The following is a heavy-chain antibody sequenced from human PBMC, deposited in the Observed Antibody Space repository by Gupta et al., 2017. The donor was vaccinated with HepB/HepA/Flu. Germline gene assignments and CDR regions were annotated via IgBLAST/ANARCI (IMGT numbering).Heavy chain of an antibody. J-gene: IGHJ4*02. CDR3: ARGRAAAGTLFDY. D-gene: IGHD6-13*01. CDR2: IYYSGST. Sequence: QVQLQESGPGLVKPSETLSLTCTVSGGSISSYYWSWIRQPPGKGLEWIGYIYYSGSTNYNPALKSRVTISVDTSKNQFSLKLSSVTAADTAVYYCARGRAAAGTLFDYWGQGTLVTVSS. V-gene: IGHV4-59*08. CDR1: GGSISSYY.